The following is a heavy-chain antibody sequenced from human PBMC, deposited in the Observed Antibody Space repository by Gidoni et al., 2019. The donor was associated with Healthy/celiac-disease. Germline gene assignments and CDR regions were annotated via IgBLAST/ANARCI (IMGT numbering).Heavy chain of an antibody. CDR1: GFTFSSYE. CDR2: ISSSGSTI. V-gene: IGHV3-48*03. Sequence: EVQLVESGGGLVQPGGSLRLSCAASGFTFSSYEMNWVRQAPGKGLEWVSYISSSGSTIYYADSVKGRFTISRDNAKNSLYLQMNSLRAEDTAVYYCARAHVVTTEWYYYYYGMDVWGQGTTVTVSS. J-gene: IGHJ6*02. CDR3: ARAHVVTTEWYYYYYGMDV. D-gene: IGHD2-21*02.